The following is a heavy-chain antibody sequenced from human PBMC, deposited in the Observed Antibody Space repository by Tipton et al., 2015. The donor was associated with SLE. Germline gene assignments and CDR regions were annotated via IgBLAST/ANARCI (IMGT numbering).Heavy chain of an antibody. V-gene: IGHV4-59*01. CDR3: ARGRNSAYYYYFDY. CDR1: GGSISSYY. J-gene: IGHJ4*02. D-gene: IGHD3-22*01. CDR2: IYHKWNT. Sequence: LSLTCTVSGGSISSYYWSGFRQPPGKGLEGIGYIYHKWNTNYNSSLTSRVTISIDTPRNQISLRLTSVTAADTSMYYCARGRNSAYYYYFDYWGPGTLVTV.